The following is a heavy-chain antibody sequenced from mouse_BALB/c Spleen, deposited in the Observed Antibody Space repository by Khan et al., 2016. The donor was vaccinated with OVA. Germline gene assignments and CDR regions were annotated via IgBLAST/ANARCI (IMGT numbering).Heavy chain of an antibody. J-gene: IGHJ4*01. CDR3: AKFTPDYYSMDY. CDR1: GFSLTNYG. Sequence: QVQLKQSGPGLVAPSQSLSITCTVSGFSLTNYGVNWVRQPPGKGLEWLGVMWGDGSTHFHSALKSRLIISKDNSQSQVFLELNSLQTDDTATYYCAKFTPDYYSMDYWGQGTSVTVSS. CDR2: MWGDGST. D-gene: IGHD1-1*01. V-gene: IGHV2-3*01.